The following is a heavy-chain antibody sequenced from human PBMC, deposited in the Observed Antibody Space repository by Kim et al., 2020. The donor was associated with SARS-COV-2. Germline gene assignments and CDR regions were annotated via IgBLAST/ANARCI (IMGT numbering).Heavy chain of an antibody. V-gene: IGHV4-59*08. CDR1: GGSISSYY. J-gene: IGHJ4*02. CDR3: ARMLITGTTSFYFDY. CDR2: IYYSGST. Sequence: SETLSLTCTVSGGSISSYYWSWIRQPPGKGLEWIGYIYYSGSTNYNPSLKSRVTISVDTSKNQFSLKLSSVTAADTAVYYCARMLITGTTSFYFDYWGQGTLVTVSS. D-gene: IGHD1-1*01.